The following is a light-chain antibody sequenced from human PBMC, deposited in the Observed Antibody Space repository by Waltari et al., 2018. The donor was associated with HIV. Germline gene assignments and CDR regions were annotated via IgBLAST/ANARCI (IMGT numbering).Light chain of an antibody. CDR2: GAS. J-gene: IGKJ1*01. V-gene: IGKV3-15*01. CDR1: QNVFSD. CDR3: QQYKTWPLT. Sequence: ETVMTQSPGTLSVSPGGRATLSCRASQNVFSDLAWYHQKPGQAPRLLLFGASKRATGVPARFSGSGSGTEFTLTITSLQSEDYGLYHCQQYKTWPLTFGQGTMVEIK.